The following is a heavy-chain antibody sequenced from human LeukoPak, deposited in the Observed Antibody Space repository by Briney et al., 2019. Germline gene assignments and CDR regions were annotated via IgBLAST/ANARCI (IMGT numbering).Heavy chain of an antibody. CDR2: IYYSGST. Sequence: SETLSLTFTVSGGSISSSSYYWGWIRQPPGKGLEWMGSIYYSGSTYYNPSLKSRATISVDTSKNQFSLKLNSVTAADTAVYFCARDHDYGLLRDAFEIWGQGTLVTVSS. D-gene: IGHD4-17*01. J-gene: IGHJ3*02. CDR3: ARDHDYGLLRDAFEI. CDR1: GGSISSSSYY. V-gene: IGHV4-39*07.